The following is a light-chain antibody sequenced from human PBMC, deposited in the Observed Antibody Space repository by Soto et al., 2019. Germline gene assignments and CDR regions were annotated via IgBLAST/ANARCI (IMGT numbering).Light chain of an antibody. V-gene: IGKV3-20*01. Sequence: EIVLTQSPGTLSLSPGERATLSCRASQSVTSTYLGWYQQKPGQAPSLLIYGASSRATGIPDRFSGSGSGTDFTLTISRLEPEDFAVYYCQQYGSSPQTFGQGTKVDIK. CDR2: GAS. CDR1: QSVTSTY. J-gene: IGKJ1*01. CDR3: QQYGSSPQT.